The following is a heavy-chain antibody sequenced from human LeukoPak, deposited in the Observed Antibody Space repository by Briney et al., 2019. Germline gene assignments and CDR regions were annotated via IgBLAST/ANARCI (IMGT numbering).Heavy chain of an antibody. Sequence: SQTLSLTCAISGDSVSSNSAAWNWIRQSPSRGLEWLGRTYYRSKWYNDYAVFVKSRITIIPDTSKNQFSLQLNSVTPEDTAVYYCARDLRLGYYDSSGFFNRFDPWGQGTLVTVSS. V-gene: IGHV6-1*01. J-gene: IGHJ5*02. CDR3: ARDLRLGYYDSSGFFNRFDP. CDR1: GDSVSSNSAA. CDR2: TYYRSKWYN. D-gene: IGHD3-22*01.